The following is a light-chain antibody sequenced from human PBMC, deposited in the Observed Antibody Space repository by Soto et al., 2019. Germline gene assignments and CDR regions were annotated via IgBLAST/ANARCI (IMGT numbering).Light chain of an antibody. V-gene: IGKV3-20*01. CDR1: QSVSSSF. CDR2: GAS. Sequence: EIAVTQSPGTLSLSPGERATLSCRASQSVSSSFLAWYQQKPGQAPRLLIYGASSRATGIPDRFSGSGSGTDFTLTISRLEPEDFAVYYCQQDDNSPRTFGQGTKGEIK. J-gene: IGKJ1*01. CDR3: QQDDNSPRT.